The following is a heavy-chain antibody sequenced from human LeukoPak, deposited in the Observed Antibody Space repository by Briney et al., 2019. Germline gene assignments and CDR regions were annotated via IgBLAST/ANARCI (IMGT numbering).Heavy chain of an antibody. J-gene: IGHJ4*02. D-gene: IGHD1-7*01. V-gene: IGHV1-2*06. CDR3: ARGSRFINWNYPRFDY. CDR2: INPNSGGT. CDR1: GYTFTSYG. Sequence: ASVKVSCKASGYTFTSYGISWVRQAPGQGLEWMGRINPNSGGTNYAQKFQGRVTMTRDTSISTAYMELSRLRSDDTAVYYCARGSRFINWNYPRFDYWGQGTLVTVSS.